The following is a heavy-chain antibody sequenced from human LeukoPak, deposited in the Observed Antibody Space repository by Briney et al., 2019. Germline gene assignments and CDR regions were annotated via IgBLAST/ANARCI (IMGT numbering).Heavy chain of an antibody. CDR2: INPSGGST. CDR3: ARSLIVGATDY. D-gene: IGHD1-26*01. Sequence: GASVKVSCKASGYTFTSYYMHWARQAPGQGLEWMGIINPSGGSTSYAQKFQGRVTMTRDMSTGTVYMELSSLRSEDTAVYYCARSLIVGATDYWGQGTLVTVSS. V-gene: IGHV1-46*01. J-gene: IGHJ4*02. CDR1: GYTFTSYY.